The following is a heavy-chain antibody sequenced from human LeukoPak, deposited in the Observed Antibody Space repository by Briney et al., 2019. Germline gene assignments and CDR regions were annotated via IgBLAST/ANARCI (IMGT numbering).Heavy chain of an antibody. CDR1: GFTFSSYS. CDR3: ARSNYYDSRSWGFDI. Sequence: GGSLRLSCAASGFTFSSYSMNWVRQAPGKGLEWVSYISSSSNTIYYADSVEGRFTISRDNAKNSLYLQMNSLRAEDTAVYYCARSNYYDSRSWGFDIWGQGTMVTVSS. D-gene: IGHD3-22*01. V-gene: IGHV3-48*01. CDR2: ISSSSNTI. J-gene: IGHJ3*02.